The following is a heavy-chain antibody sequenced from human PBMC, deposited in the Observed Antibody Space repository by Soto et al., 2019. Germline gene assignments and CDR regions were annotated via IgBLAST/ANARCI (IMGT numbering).Heavy chain of an antibody. Sequence: CKGSGYSCTSYWTGWVRQLPGKGLEWMGIICPGDSDTRYSPSFQGQVTISADKSISTAYLKLSSVTAADTAVYYCARLDGYYHYMDVWGKGTTVTVSS. D-gene: IGHD6-13*01. CDR1: GYSCTSYW. CDR3: ARLDGYYHYMDV. CDR2: ICPGDSDT. J-gene: IGHJ6*03. V-gene: IGHV5-51*01.